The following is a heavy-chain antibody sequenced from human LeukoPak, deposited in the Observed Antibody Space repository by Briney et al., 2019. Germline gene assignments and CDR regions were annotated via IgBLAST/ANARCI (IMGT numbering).Heavy chain of an antibody. CDR1: GFTFSDYY. V-gene: IGHV3-11*04. Sequence: PGGSLRLSCAASGFTFSDYYMSWIRQAPGKGLEWVSYISSSGSTIYYADSVKGRFTISRDNAKNSLYLQMDSLRAEDTAVYYCARDGLIAARRRDAFDIWGQGTMVTVSS. CDR2: ISSSGSTI. CDR3: ARDGLIAARRRDAFDI. D-gene: IGHD6-6*01. J-gene: IGHJ3*02.